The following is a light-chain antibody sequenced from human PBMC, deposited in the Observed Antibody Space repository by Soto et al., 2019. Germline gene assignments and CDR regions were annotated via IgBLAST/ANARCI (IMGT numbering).Light chain of an antibody. Sequence: EIVLTQSPGTLSLSPGERATLSCRASQSVSSSYLAWYQHKPGQAPRLLIYGASSRATGIPDRFSGSGSGTDFTLTISRLAPDDFAVYSCQQYGTSPYTFGQGTKLEIK. V-gene: IGKV3-20*01. CDR1: QSVSSSY. J-gene: IGKJ2*01. CDR2: GAS. CDR3: QQYGTSPYT.